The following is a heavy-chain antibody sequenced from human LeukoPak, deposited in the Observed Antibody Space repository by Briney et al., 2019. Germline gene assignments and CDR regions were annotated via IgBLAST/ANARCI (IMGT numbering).Heavy chain of an antibody. V-gene: IGHV3-13*01. Sequence: GGSLRLSCTASGLTFSSYDMHWVRQVTGKGLGWVSAIGTVGDTHYQGSVKGRFTIPRENAKNSVYLQMNNLRAGDTAVYYCSTGGAPAGHAYHVWGQGTMVTVSS. CDR3: STGGAPAGHAYHV. CDR1: GLTFSSYD. J-gene: IGHJ3*01. CDR2: IGTVGDT. D-gene: IGHD6-13*01.